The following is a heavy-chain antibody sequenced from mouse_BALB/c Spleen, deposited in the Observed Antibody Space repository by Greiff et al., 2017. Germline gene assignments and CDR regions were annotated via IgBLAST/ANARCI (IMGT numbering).Heavy chain of an antibody. D-gene: IGHD2-14*01. CDR3: TREDYRYPYYAMDY. Sequence: DVQLQESGTVLARPGASVKMSCKASGYTFTSYWMHWVKQRPGQGLEWIGAIYPGNSDTSYNQKFKGKAKLTAVTSTSTAYMELSSLTNEDSAVYYCTREDYRYPYYAMDYWGQGTSVTVSS. V-gene: IGHV1-5*01. CDR1: GYTFTSYW. CDR2: IYPGNSDT. J-gene: IGHJ4*01.